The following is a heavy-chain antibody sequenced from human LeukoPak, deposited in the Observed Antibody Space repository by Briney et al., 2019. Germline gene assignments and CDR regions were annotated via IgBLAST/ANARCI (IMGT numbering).Heavy chain of an antibody. CDR1: GFTFTSYA. Sequence: GGSLRLSCAASGFTFTSYAMSWVRQAPGKGLEWVSAISGSGGSTYYADSVKGRFTISRDNSKNTLYLQMNSLRAEDTAVYYCAKDRNYYGSGSYSDYWGQGTLVTVSS. V-gene: IGHV3-23*01. CDR3: AKDRNYYGSGSYSDY. CDR2: ISGSGGST. J-gene: IGHJ4*02. D-gene: IGHD3-10*01.